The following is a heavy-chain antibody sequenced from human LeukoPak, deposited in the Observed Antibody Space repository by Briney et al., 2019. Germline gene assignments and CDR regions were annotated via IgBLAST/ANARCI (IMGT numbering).Heavy chain of an antibody. D-gene: IGHD6-13*01. CDR2: ISSSRSYI. CDR3: ARGAYSSSWYAVSFDY. CDR1: GFTFSSYS. V-gene: IGHV3-21*01. J-gene: IGHJ4*02. Sequence: GGSLRLSCAASGFTFSSYSMNWVRQAPGKGLEWVSFISSSRSYIYYADSVKGRFTISRDNAKNSLYLQMNSLRAEDTAVYYCARGAYSSSWYAVSFDYWGQGTLVTVSS.